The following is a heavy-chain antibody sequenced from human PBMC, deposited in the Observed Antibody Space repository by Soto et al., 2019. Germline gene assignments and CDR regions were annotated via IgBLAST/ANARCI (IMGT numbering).Heavy chain of an antibody. CDR1: GFIFSSYW. CDR2: INSDGSRT. D-gene: IGHD1-26*01. V-gene: IGHV3-74*01. J-gene: IGHJ4*02. Sequence: EVQLVESGGGLAQPGGSLRLSCAASGFIFSSYWMHWVRQAPGKGLVWVSRINSDGSRTSYADSVKGRFTISRDNAKHTLNLQMNSLRAEDPAVYYCARVSVGAYYFDYWGQGILVTVSS. CDR3: ARVSVGAYYFDY.